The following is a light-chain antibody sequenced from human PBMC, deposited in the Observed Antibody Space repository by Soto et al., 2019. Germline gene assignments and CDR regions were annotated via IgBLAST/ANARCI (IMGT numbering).Light chain of an antibody. CDR3: RSYTSSSTLYV. CDR1: SSDVGGYNY. Sequence: QSALTQPASVSGSPGQSITISCTGTSSDVGGYNYVSWYQQHPGKAPKLMIYDVSNRPSGVSNRFSGSKSGNTASLTISGLRAEDEADYYCRSYTSSSTLYVFGTGTKLTVL. V-gene: IGLV2-14*01. J-gene: IGLJ1*01. CDR2: DVS.